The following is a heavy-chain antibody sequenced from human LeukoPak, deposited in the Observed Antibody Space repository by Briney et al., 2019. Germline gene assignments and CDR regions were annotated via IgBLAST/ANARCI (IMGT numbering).Heavy chain of an antibody. J-gene: IGHJ4*02. CDR2: IYPGDSDT. D-gene: IGHD6-6*01. V-gene: IGHV5-51*01. Sequence: GESLKISCKGSGYSFTSYWIGWVRQVPGKGLEWMGIIYPGDSDTRCSPSFQGLVTISADKSISTAYLQWSSLKASDTDMYYCARAAGYSSSPEAYWGQGTLVTVSS. CDR1: GYSFTSYW. CDR3: ARAAGYSSSPEAY.